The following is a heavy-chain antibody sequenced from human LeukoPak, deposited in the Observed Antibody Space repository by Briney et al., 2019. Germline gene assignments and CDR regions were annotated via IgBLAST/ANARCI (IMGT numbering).Heavy chain of an antibody. J-gene: IGHJ4*02. CDR3: ARHGYCSSTSCYPGDDY. D-gene: IGHD2-2*03. Sequence: GSLRLSCAASGFTFSSYAMNWVRQAPGKGLEWIGEINHSGSTSYNPSLKSRVTMSVDTSKNQFSLRLSSVTAADTAVYYCARHGYCSSTSCYPGDDYWGQGTLVTVSS. CDR1: GFTFSSYA. CDR2: INHSGST. V-gene: IGHV4-34*01.